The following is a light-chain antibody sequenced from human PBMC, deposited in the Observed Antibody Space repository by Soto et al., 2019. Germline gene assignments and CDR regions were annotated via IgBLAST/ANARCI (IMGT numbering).Light chain of an antibody. CDR2: DAS. CDR1: QDISNY. Sequence: DIQMTQSPSSLSASVGDRVTITCQASQDISNYLNWYQQKPGKAPKLLIYDASNLETGVPSRFSGSGSGTDFTFTISSLQPEDTATYYCQQYDNLPPGVTFGPGTKVDIK. V-gene: IGKV1-33*01. CDR3: QQYDNLPPGVT. J-gene: IGKJ3*01.